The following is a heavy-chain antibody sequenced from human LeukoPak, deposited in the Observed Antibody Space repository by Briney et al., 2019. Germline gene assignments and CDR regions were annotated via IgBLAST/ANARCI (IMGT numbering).Heavy chain of an antibody. CDR3: ARKGEYYDYVWGSYRYTGHFDY. CDR2: ISAYNGNT. V-gene: IGHV1-18*01. D-gene: IGHD3-16*02. CDR1: GYRFTSYD. J-gene: IGHJ4*02. Sequence: HRASVKVSCKASGYRFTSYDLNWVRQAPGQGLEWMGWISAYNGNTNYAQKLQGRVTMTTDTSTSTAYMELRSLRSDDTAVYYCARKGEYYDYVWGSYRYTGHFDYWGQGTLVTVSS.